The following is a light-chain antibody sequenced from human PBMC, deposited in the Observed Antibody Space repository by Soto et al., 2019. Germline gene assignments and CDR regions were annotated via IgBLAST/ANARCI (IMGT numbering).Light chain of an antibody. CDR1: SSNIGSNA. Sequence: QSVLTQPPSVSGTPGQRVIISCSGSSSNIGSNAVNWYQQLPGTAPKLLMDSSNQRPSGVPDRFSGPKSGTSASLAISGLQSEDEADYYCATWDDRLNVVVFGGGTKLTVL. CDR2: SSN. J-gene: IGLJ2*01. V-gene: IGLV1-44*01. CDR3: ATWDDRLNVVV.